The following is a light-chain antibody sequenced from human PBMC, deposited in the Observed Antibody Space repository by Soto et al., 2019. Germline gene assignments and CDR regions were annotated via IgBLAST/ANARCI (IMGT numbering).Light chain of an antibody. CDR3: CSYAHTSRV. J-gene: IGLJ3*02. CDR1: SGDIGAHNY. CDR2: DVN. V-gene: IGLV2-11*01. Sequence: QSVLTQPRSVSGSPGQSVTFSCTGTSGDIGAHNYVSWYQFHPGKAPKMIIYDVNKRPSGVPDRFSGSKSGNTASLTISWLQAEDEADYYCCSYAHTSRVFGGGTKLTVL.